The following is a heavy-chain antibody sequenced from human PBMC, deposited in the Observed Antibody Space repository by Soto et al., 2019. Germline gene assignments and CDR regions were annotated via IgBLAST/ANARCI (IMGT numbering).Heavy chain of an antibody. Sequence: QVQLVESGGGVVQPGRSLRLSCAASGFTFTNYGMHWVRQAPGTGLEWVAAIWFDGSNKYYADSVKGRFTISRDNSRNTLYLQMNSLRAEDTAVYYCARDEVGSGRNYHFDYWGQGTLVTVSS. CDR2: IWFDGSNK. CDR3: ARDEVGSGRNYHFDY. V-gene: IGHV3-33*01. D-gene: IGHD3-10*01. CDR1: GFTFTNYG. J-gene: IGHJ4*02.